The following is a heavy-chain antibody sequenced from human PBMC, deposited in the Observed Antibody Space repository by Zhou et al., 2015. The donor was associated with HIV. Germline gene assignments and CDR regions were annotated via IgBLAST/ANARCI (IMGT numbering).Heavy chain of an antibody. CDR1: GGIFRSFG. J-gene: IGHJ4*02. CDR3: ARDGGYCSSTSCFYFDY. D-gene: IGHD2-2*01. Sequence: QVQLVQSGAEVKKPGSSVKVSCKASGGIFRSFGISWVRQAPGQGLEWMGGLIPVIGLANSAQKFQDRVTISADESTSTAYMELSSLRSEDTAVYYCARDGGYCSSTSCFYFDYWGQGTLVTVSS. V-gene: IGHV1-69*01. CDR2: LIPVIGLA.